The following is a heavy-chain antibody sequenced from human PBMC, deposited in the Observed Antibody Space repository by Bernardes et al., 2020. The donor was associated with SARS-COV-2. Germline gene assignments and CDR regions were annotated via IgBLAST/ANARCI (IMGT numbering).Heavy chain of an antibody. CDR2: IYYRGRT. D-gene: IGHD3-9*01. CDR1: GGSIRSGGYY. V-gene: IGHV4-31*03. CDR3: ASILRYFDWLLDY. Sequence: SLRLTCTVSGGSIRSGGYYWSWIRQHPGKGLEWIGYIYYRGRTYYNPSLKSRVTISVDTSKNQFSLKLSSVTAADTAVYYCASILRYFDWLLDYWGQGTLVTVS. J-gene: IGHJ4*02.